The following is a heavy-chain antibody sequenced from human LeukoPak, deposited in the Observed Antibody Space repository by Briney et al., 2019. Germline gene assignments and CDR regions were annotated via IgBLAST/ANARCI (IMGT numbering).Heavy chain of an antibody. CDR3: ARGLRGRTSH. J-gene: IGHJ3*01. D-gene: IGHD1-14*01. CDR2: INHSGST. V-gene: IGHV4-34*01. CDR1: GGSFSGYY. Sequence: SESLSLTCAVYGGSFSGYYWSWIRQPPGKGLEWIGEINHSGSTNYNPSLKSRVTISVDQSKNQSSLKPSAVTAADTDVYYCARGLRGRTSHWGQGTMLTVSS.